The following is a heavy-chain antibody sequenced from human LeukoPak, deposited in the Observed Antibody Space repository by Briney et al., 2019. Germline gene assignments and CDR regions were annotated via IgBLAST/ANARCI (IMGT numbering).Heavy chain of an antibody. CDR3: ASRPADTTWYGVFDY. J-gene: IGHJ4*02. CDR1: GGSINRPY. V-gene: IGHV4-59*11. D-gene: IGHD3-10*01. CDR2: IFNTGNT. Sequence: SETLSLTCSVSGGSINRPYWSWIWQPPGKRVWRIAYIFNTGNTNYNHSLASRVTMSVDTSRAQSFLRLSPVTAADTAIYYCASRPADTTWYGVFDYWSQGTLVTVSS.